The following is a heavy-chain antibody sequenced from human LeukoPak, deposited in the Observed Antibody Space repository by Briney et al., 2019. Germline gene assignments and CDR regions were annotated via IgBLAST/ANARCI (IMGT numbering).Heavy chain of an antibody. J-gene: IGHJ4*02. V-gene: IGHV3-48*03. Sequence: GSLRLSCVVSGFTFSTYGMNWVRQAPGKGLEWVSYISSSGNTIFYADSVRGRFTISRDNAKNSLYLQMNSLRAEDTAVYYCAREGQDLFDYWGQGTLVTVSS. CDR1: GFTFSTYG. CDR3: AREGQDLFDY. D-gene: IGHD2-15*01. CDR2: ISSSGNTI.